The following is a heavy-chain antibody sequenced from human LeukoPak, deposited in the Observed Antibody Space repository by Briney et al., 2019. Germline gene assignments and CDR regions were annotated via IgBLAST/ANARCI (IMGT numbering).Heavy chain of an antibody. Sequence: GGSLRLSCAASGFTFSSYSMYWVRQAPGKGLEWVSSISSSSSYIYYADSVKGRFTISGDNAENSLYLQMNSLRDEDTAVYYCARDPYSGGYGAYYYYYMDVWGKGTTVTVSS. CDR3: ARDPYSGGYGAYYYYYMDV. D-gene: IGHD6-19*01. V-gene: IGHV3-21*01. CDR1: GFTFSSYS. CDR2: ISSSSSYI. J-gene: IGHJ6*03.